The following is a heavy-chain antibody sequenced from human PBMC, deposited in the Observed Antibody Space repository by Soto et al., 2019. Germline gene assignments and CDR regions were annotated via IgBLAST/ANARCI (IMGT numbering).Heavy chain of an antibody. Sequence: QVQLVESGGGVVQPGRSLRLSCAASGFTFSSYAIHWVRQAPGRGLEWVAVISYDGSTKYYADSVKGRFTISKDNSKNTVYLQMNSLRAEDTAVYYCARDDYPGSGARSAFDIWGQGTMVTVSS. CDR1: GFTFSSYA. CDR2: ISYDGSTK. J-gene: IGHJ3*02. D-gene: IGHD1-26*01. CDR3: ARDDYPGSGARSAFDI. V-gene: IGHV3-30-3*01.